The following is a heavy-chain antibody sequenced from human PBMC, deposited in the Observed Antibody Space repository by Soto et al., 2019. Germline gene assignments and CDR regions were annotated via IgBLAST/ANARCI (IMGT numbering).Heavy chain of an antibody. D-gene: IGHD3-10*01. CDR2: IYYSGST. J-gene: IGHJ4*02. CDR3: ARWFGEPR. Sequence: QVQLQESGPGLVKPSETLSLTCTVSGGSISSYYWSWIRQPPGKGLEWIGYIYYSGSTNYNPSLKSRVTISVDTSENQFSLKLSSVTAADTAVYYCARWFGEPRWGQGTLVTVSS. CDR1: GGSISSYY. V-gene: IGHV4-59*01.